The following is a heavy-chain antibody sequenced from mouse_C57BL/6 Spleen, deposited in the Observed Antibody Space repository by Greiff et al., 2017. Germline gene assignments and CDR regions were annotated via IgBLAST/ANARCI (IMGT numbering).Heavy chain of an antibody. CDR2: ISSGSSTI. CDR1: GFPFSDYG. Sequence: EVQLQESGGGLVKPGGSLKPSCAASGFPFSDYGMHWVRQAPEKGLEWVAYISSGSSTIYYADTVKGRFTISRDDAKNTLFLQMTSLRSEDTAMYYCARTYYGNYVDYWGQGTTLTVSS. CDR3: ARTYYGNYVDY. J-gene: IGHJ2*01. D-gene: IGHD2-10*01. V-gene: IGHV5-17*01.